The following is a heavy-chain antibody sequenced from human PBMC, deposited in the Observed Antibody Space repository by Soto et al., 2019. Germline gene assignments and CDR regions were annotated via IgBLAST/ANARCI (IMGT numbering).Heavy chain of an antibody. V-gene: IGHV4-34*01. CDR2: INHSGSS. Sequence: QVQLQQWGAGLLKPSETLSLTCAVHGGSFSGFYWTWIRQPPGKGLEWIGEINHSGSSNYNPPPKSLVTMSLGTSRNQFSLSLNSVTAADTAVYYCARMAGPWYFDLWGRGNLVTVSS. CDR1: GGSFSGFY. CDR3: ARMAGPWYFDL. J-gene: IGHJ2*01.